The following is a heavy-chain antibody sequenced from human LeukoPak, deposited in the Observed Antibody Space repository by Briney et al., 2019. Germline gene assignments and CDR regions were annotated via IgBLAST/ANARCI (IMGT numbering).Heavy chain of an antibody. CDR1: GFTFSDFG. CDR2: ISSSSLSI. CDR3: ARDATPTQLWFRGSFDY. J-gene: IGHJ4*02. V-gene: IGHV3-48*01. Sequence: GGSLRLSCAASGFTFSDFGMTWVRQAPGKGLEWVSYISSSSLSIYYADSVKGRFTISRDNARNSLYLQMNSLRVEDTAMYYCARDATPTQLWFRGSFDYWGLGALVTVAS. D-gene: IGHD5-18*01.